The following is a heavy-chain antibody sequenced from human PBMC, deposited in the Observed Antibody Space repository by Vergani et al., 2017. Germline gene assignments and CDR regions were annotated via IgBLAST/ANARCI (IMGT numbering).Heavy chain of an antibody. Sequence: QVQLVQSGAEVKKPGASVKVSCKASGYTFTSYDINWVRQATGQGLEWMGWMNPNSGNTGYAQKFQGRVTMTRNTSISTAYMELSSLRSEDTAVYYCAYGHQNYDILTGYRPSNWFDPWGQGTLVTVSS. J-gene: IGHJ5*02. D-gene: IGHD3-9*01. CDR3: AYGHQNYDILTGYRPSNWFDP. CDR2: MNPNSGNT. V-gene: IGHV1-8*01. CDR1: GYTFTSYD.